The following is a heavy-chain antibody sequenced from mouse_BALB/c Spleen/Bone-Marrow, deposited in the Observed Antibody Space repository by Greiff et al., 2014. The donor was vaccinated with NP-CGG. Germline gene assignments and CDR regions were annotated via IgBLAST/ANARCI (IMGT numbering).Heavy chain of an antibody. J-gene: IGHJ2*01. D-gene: IGHD2-1*01. CDR3: ARGNYGNYVDYFDY. Sequence: EVNVVESGGGLVQPGGSLKLSCAASGFTFSSYGMSWVRQTPDKRLELVASINGNGGSTYYPDSVKGRFTISRDNAKNTLSLQMSSLKSEDTAMYYCARGNYGNYVDYFDYWGQGTTLTVSS. V-gene: IGHV5-6-3*01. CDR2: INGNGGST. CDR1: GFTFSSYG.